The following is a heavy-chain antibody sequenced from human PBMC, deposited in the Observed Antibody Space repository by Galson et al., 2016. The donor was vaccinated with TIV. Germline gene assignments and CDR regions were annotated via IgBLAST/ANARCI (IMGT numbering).Heavy chain of an antibody. CDR3: ARDCTSSTCRIYYYGMDV. J-gene: IGHJ6*02. CDR2: MHQSESS. D-gene: IGHD2-15*01. CDR1: GFSIASGYF. Sequence: LTCTVSGFSIASGYFWGWIRQPPGKGLEWLGNMHQSESSYYNPSLKSRLTISVDTSKNQFSLTLRSVTAADSAVYYCARDCTSSTCRIYYYGMDVWGQGTTVTVSS. V-gene: IGHV4-38-2*02.